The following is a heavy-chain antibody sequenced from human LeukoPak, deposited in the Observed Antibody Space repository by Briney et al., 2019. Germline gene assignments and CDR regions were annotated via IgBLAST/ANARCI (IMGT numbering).Heavy chain of an antibody. CDR2: INHSGST. CDR3: ARGQLVKGVYDFWSGYPSAFDY. V-gene: IGHV4-34*01. D-gene: IGHD3-3*01. CDR1: GGSFSGYY. Sequence: SETLSLTCAVYGGSFSGYYWSWIRRPPGKGLEWIGEINHSGSTNYNPSLKSRVTISVDTSKNQFSLKLSSVTAADTAVYYCARGQLVKGVYDFWSGYPSAFDYWGQGTLVTVSS. J-gene: IGHJ4*02.